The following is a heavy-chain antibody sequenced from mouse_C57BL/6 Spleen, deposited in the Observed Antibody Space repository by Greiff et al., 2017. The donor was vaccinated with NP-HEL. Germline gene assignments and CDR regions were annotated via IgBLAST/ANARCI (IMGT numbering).Heavy chain of an antibody. CDR3: TRWSRGNPY. J-gene: IGHJ2*01. CDR2: IDPETGGT. V-gene: IGHV1-15*01. D-gene: IGHD2-1*01. Sequence: VQGVESGAELVRPGASVTLSCKASGYTFTDYEMHWVKQTPVHGLEWIGAIDPETGGTAYNQKFKGKAILTADKSSSTAYMELRSLTSEDSAVYYCTRWSRGNPYWGQGTTLTVSS. CDR1: GYTFTDYE.